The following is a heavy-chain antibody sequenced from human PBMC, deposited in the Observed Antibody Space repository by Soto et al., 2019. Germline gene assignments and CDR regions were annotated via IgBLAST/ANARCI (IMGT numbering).Heavy chain of an antibody. D-gene: IGHD3-9*01. J-gene: IGHJ4*02. CDR1: GGA. V-gene: IGHV1-69*01. CDR3: VSSLSVPRVMYFVSWSSLDD. Sequence: QVQLEQSEIEVKKPGSSVKVPCKVSGGAISWVRQAPGQGFEWLAGIVPTNRTIKYGQKFPDRLTITADYMSLTRLRPADTAVYYCVSSLSVPRVMYFVSWSSLDDWGQGTLV. CDR2: IVPTNRTI.